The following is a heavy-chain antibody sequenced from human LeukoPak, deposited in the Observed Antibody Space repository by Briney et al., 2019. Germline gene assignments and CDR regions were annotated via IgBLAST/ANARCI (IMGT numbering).Heavy chain of an antibody. CDR3: ARDASSSSGWFDP. CDR1: GGSISSGGYY. J-gene: IGHJ5*02. Sequence: RTSETLSLTCTVSGGSISSGGYYWSWIRQHPGKGLEWIGYIYYSGSTYYNPSLKSRVTISVDTSKNQFSLKLSSVTAADTVVYYCARDASSSSGWFDPWGQGTLVTVSS. CDR2: IYYSGST. D-gene: IGHD6-6*01. V-gene: IGHV4-31*03.